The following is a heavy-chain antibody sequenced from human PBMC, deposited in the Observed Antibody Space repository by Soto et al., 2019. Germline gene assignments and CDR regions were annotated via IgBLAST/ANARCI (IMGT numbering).Heavy chain of an antibody. D-gene: IGHD3-3*01. CDR1: GGTFSSYA. V-gene: IGHV1-69*13. J-gene: IGHJ5*02. CDR2: IIPIFGTA. Sequence: GASVKVSCKASGGTFSSYAISWVRQAPGQGFEWMGGIIPIFGTANYAQKFQGRVTITADESTSTAYMELSSLRSEDTAVYYCARVLGTYYDFWSGFGSNWFDPWGQGTLVTVSS. CDR3: ARVLGTYYDFWSGFGSNWFDP.